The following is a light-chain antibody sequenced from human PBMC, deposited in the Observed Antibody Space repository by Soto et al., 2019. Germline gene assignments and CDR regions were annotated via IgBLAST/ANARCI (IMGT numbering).Light chain of an antibody. CDR2: DAS. CDR1: QGISSY. V-gene: IGKV1-9*01. CDR3: QQLNSYPLS. Sequence: IQLTQSPSSLSASVGDRVTITCRASQGISSYLAWYQQRPGIAPKLLIYDASTLQTGVPSRFSGSGSGTDFTLTISSLQPEDFATYYCQQLNSYPLSFGGGTKVEIK. J-gene: IGKJ4*01.